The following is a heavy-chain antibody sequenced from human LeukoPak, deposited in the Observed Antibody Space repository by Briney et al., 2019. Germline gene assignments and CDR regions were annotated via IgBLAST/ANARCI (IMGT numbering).Heavy chain of an antibody. J-gene: IGHJ4*02. D-gene: IGHD5-24*01. CDR1: GGSISSSSYY. Sequence: SETLSLTCTVSGGSISSSSYYWGWIRQPPGKGLEWIGSIYYSGSTYYNPSLKSRVTISVDTSKNQFSLKLSSVTAADTAVYYCASRRWLPYYFDYWGQGTLVTVSS. CDR2: IYYSGST. V-gene: IGHV4-39*01. CDR3: ASRRWLPYYFDY.